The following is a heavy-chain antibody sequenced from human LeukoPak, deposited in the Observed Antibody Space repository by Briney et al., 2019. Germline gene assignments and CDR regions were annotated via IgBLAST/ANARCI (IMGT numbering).Heavy chain of an antibody. Sequence: GGSLRLSCGVSGFTFSSYWMSWVRQAPGKGLEWVANIKKDGTEKYYMDSVKGRFTISRDNAKNSLYLQMNSLRAEDTAVYYCASTLAYADNSNFNFDYWGQGTLVTVSS. CDR1: GFTFSSYW. J-gene: IGHJ4*02. D-gene: IGHD2/OR15-2a*01. CDR2: IKKDGTEK. CDR3: ASTLAYADNSNFNFDY. V-gene: IGHV3-7*01.